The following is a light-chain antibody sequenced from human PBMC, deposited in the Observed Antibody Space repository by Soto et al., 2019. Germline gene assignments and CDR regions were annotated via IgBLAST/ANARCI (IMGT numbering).Light chain of an antibody. V-gene: IGLV2-8*01. CDR3: SPAASSMYV. J-gene: IGLJ1*01. Sequence: QSVLTQPPSASGSPGQSVTISCTGTSSDVGASNFVSWYQQHPGKAPKLIIYEVSKRPSGVPDRFAGSKSGNAASLTFSGLQADDEAYYCCSPAASSMYVFGTGTKLTVL. CDR1: SSDVGASNF. CDR2: EVS.